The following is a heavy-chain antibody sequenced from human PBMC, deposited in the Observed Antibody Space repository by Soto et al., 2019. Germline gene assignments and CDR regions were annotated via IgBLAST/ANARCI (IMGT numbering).Heavy chain of an antibody. CDR1: GFTFSTYG. V-gene: IGHV3-33*01. Sequence: QVQLVESGGGVVQPGRSLRLSCAASGFTFSTYGMHWVRQAPGKGLEWVALIWFDGSDKYYTESVKGRFTISRDNSMSTVYLQMNSLRAEDTAIYYCARLYCSAASCYSVGAFDIRGQGTMVTVTS. CDR2: IWFDGSDK. CDR3: ARLYCSAASCYSVGAFDI. D-gene: IGHD2-15*01. J-gene: IGHJ3*02.